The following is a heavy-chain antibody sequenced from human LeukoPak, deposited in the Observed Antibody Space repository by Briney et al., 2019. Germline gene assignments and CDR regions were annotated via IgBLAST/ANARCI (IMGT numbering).Heavy chain of an antibody. Sequence: SETLSLTCPVSGGSLSSNYWSWVRQPPGEGLEWVGYIHYSGSTNYNPSLKSRVTISVDTSKNQFSLKLSSVTAADTAVYYCASGRQQLAHYGMDVWGQGTTVTVSS. CDR2: IHYSGST. J-gene: IGHJ6*02. V-gene: IGHV4-59*01. CDR3: ASGRQQLAHYGMDV. CDR1: GGSLSSNY. D-gene: IGHD6-13*01.